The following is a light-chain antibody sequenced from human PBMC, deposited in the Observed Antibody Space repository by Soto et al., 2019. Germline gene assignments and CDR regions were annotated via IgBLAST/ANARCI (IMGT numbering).Light chain of an antibody. CDR1: SGSVSNGHY. J-gene: IGLJ3*02. V-gene: IGLV8-61*01. CDR3: VLYVGSGIWV. CDR2: NTN. Sequence: QTVVTQEPSFSVSPGGTVTLTCGLKSGSVSNGHYPSWYQQTAGQALRALIHNTNTRSSGVPDRFSGSILGSKAALTITGAQADDESDFYCVLYVGSGIWVFGGGTKVTVL.